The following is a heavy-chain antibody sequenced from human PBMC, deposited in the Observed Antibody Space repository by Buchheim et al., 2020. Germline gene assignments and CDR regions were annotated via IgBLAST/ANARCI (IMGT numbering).Heavy chain of an antibody. D-gene: IGHD6-19*01. V-gene: IGHV3-7*03. Sequence: EVQLVESGGGLVQPGGSLRLSCAASGFTFSSYWISWVRQAPGKGLEWVANIKQDGSEKYYVDSVKGRFTISRDNAKNSLYLQMNSLRAEDTAVYYCAREAYSSGREGSWFDPWGQGTL. CDR1: GFTFSSYW. CDR2: IKQDGSEK. J-gene: IGHJ5*02. CDR3: AREAYSSGREGSWFDP.